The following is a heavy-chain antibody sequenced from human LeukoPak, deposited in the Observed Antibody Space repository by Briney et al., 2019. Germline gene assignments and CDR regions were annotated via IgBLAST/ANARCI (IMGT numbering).Heavy chain of an antibody. J-gene: IGHJ4*02. Sequence: SETLSLTCAVSGGSFSGYYWSWIRQPPGKGLEWIGEISHSGSTNYSPSLKSRLTISLDTPKNHFSLKLSSVTAADTAVYYCARGASYFDYWGQGTLVTVSS. V-gene: IGHV4-34*01. CDR2: ISHSGST. CDR3: ARGASYFDY. CDR1: GGSFSGYY.